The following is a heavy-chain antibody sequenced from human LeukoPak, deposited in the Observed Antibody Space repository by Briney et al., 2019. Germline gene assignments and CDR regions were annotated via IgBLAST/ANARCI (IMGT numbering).Heavy chain of an antibody. J-gene: IGHJ4*02. Sequence: GGSLRLSCAASGFTFSSYEMNWVRQAPGKGLEWVSYISSSGSTMYYADSVKGRFTISRDNAKNSLYLQMNSLRAEDTAVYYCAKDVMITFGPVMAPPFDYWGQGTLITVSS. CDR3: AKDVMITFGPVMAPPFDY. CDR2: ISSSGSTM. CDR1: GFTFSSYE. D-gene: IGHD3-16*01. V-gene: IGHV3-48*03.